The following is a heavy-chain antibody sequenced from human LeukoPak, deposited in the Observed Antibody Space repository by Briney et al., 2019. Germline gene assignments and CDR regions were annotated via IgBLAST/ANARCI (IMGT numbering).Heavy chain of an antibody. CDR1: GGSFSGYY. J-gene: IGHJ5*02. CDR2: INHSGST. CDR3: ARHDIVQTRHNWFDP. Sequence: MSSETLSLTCAVYGGSFSGYYWSWIRQPPGKGLEWIGEINHSGSTNYNPSLKSRVTISVDTSKNQFSLKLSSVTAADTAVYYCARHDIVQTRHNWFDPWGQGTLVTVSS. D-gene: IGHD2-8*01. V-gene: IGHV4-34*01.